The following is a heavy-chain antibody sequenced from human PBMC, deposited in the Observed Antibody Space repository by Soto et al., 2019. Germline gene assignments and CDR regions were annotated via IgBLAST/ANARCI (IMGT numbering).Heavy chain of an antibody. CDR1: GGSFSGYY. J-gene: IGHJ6*02. CDR3: ARVAAAGIGYSGMDV. Sequence: SETLSLTCAVYGGSFSGYYWSWIRQPPGKGLEWIGEINHSGSTNYNPSLKSRVTISVDTSKNQFSLKLSSVTAADTAVYYCARVAAAGIGYSGMDVWGQGTTVTVSS. D-gene: IGHD6-13*01. CDR2: INHSGST. V-gene: IGHV4-34*01.